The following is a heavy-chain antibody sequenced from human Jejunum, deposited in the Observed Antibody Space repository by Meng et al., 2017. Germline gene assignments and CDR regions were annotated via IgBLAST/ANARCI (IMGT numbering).Heavy chain of an antibody. D-gene: IGHD6-6*01. V-gene: IGHV4-39*01. J-gene: IGHJ5*02. CDR3: ARLIDSSSYLGWFDP. CDR1: GGSIFSNSYY. CDR2: IHSSGST. Sequence: QLQLQESGPGLVKTSETLSLTCSVSGGSIFSNSYYWGWIRQPPGKGLEWIGSIHSSGSTYYNPSLESRLTISVDTSKNQFSLRVSSVTAADPADYYCARLIDSSSYLGWFDPWGQGTLVTVSS.